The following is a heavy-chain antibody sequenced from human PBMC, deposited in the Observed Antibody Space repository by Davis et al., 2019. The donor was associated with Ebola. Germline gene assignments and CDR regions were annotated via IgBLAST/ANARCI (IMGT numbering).Heavy chain of an antibody. J-gene: IGHJ5*02. CDR1: GGSISSYY. Sequence: SETLSLTCTVSGGSISSYYWSWIRQPPGKGLEWIGEIYHSGSTNYNPSLKSRVTISVDKSRNQFSLKLSSVTAADTAVYYCARLGAMYYYGSGSEYNWFDPWGQGTLVTVSS. V-gene: IGHV4-59*08. CDR3: ARLGAMYYYGSGSEYNWFDP. CDR2: IYHSGST. D-gene: IGHD3-10*01.